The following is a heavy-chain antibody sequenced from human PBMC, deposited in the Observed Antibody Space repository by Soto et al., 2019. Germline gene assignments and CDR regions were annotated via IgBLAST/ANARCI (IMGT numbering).Heavy chain of an antibody. CDR3: ARGFSSYSDF. CDR1: GYTVIDFD. CDR2: MNPNTGNT. D-gene: IGHD6-13*01. V-gene: IGHV1-8*01. J-gene: IGHJ4*02. Sequence: ASVNVSCQAYGYTVIDFDINWVRQADRKGLEWMRWMNPNTGNTAYAQKFQGRLTLTRETSISAAYMDLSSLTSEDTAVYYCARGFSSYSDFWAQGTLVTVSS.